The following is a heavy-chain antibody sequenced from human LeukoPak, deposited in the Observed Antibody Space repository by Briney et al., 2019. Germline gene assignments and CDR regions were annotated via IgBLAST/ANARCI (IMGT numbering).Heavy chain of an antibody. CDR3: AREPGYSYGYGSYGMDL. CDR2: INHSGST. Sequence: PSENLSLTCAVYGGSFSGFYWGWIRPAPGQGLEWIGEINHSGSTNYNPSLKSRGTISVDTSKNPFSLKMSPVTAAATAVYYCAREPGYSYGYGSYGMDLWGQGPTHPLSS. V-gene: IGHV4-34*01. D-gene: IGHD5-18*01. CDR1: GGSFSGFY. J-gene: IGHJ6*02.